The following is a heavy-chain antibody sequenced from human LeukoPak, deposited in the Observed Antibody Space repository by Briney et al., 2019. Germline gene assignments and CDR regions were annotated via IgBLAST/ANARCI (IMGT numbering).Heavy chain of an antibody. V-gene: IGHV3-53*01. J-gene: IGHJ5*02. CDR2: IYSGGST. Sequence: GGSLRLSCAASGFTVSSNYMSWVRQAPGKGLEWVSVIYSGGSTYYADSVKGRFTISRDNSKNTLYLQMNSLRAEDTAVYYCARGWGTMVRGDHWFDPWGQGTLVTVSS. CDR3: ARGWGTMVRGDHWFDP. D-gene: IGHD3-10*01. CDR1: GFTVSSNY.